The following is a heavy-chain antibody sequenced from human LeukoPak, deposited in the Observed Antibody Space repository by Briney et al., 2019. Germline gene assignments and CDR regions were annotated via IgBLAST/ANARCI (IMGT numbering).Heavy chain of an antibody. CDR3: ARVGSHMTRPSRSYFDY. CDR2: ISAHNGNT. V-gene: IGHV1-18*01. Sequence: ASVKVSCKASGYTFTSYGISWVRQAPGQGLEWMGWISAHNGNTNYAQKLQGRVTMTTDTSTSTAYMELRSLRSDDTAVYYCARVGSHMTRPSRSYFDYWGQGTLVTVSS. D-gene: IGHD1-26*01. J-gene: IGHJ4*02. CDR1: GYTFTSYG.